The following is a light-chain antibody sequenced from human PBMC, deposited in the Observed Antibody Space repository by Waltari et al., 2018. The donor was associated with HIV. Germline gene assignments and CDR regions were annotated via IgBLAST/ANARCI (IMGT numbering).Light chain of an antibody. Sequence: QSVLTQPPSLSGTPGPRVTIPCSGRSPDVGSNTVNWYQQLPGTAPKLLMYSNDERPSGVPDRFSGSKSGTSASLAIRGLRSEYEADYYCAAWDDSLNGLVFGTGTKVTVL. CDR2: SND. CDR3: AAWDDSLNGLV. V-gene: IGLV1-44*01. J-gene: IGLJ1*01. CDR1: SPDVGSNT.